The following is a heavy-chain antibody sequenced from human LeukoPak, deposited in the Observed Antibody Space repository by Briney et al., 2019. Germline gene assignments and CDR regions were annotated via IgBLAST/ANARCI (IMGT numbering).Heavy chain of an antibody. V-gene: IGHV1-46*01. Sequence: ASVKVSCKASGYTFTSNYIHWVRQAPGQGLEWMGMIYPRDGSTSYAQKFQGRVTITADESTSTAYMELSSLRSEDTAVYYCAHRGSGWYSDYWGQGTLVTVSS. CDR2: IYPRDGST. CDR1: GYTFTSNY. J-gene: IGHJ4*02. D-gene: IGHD6-19*01. CDR3: AHRGSGWYSDY.